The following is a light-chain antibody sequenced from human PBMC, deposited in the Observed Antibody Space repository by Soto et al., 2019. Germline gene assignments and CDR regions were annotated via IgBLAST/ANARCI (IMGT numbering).Light chain of an antibody. CDR3: CSYAGSSTYF. CDR2: EVS. V-gene: IGLV2-23*02. Sequence: QSALTQPASVSGSAGQSITISCTGTSSDVGSYNLVSWYQQHPGKAPKLMIYEVSKRPSGVSNRFSGSKSGNTASLTISGLQAEDDADYYCCSYAGSSTYFFGTGTKLTVL. CDR1: SSDVGSYNL. J-gene: IGLJ1*01.